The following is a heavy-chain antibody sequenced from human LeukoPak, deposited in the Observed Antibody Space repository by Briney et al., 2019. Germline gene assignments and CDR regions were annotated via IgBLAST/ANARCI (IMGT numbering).Heavy chain of an antibody. Sequence: GGSLRLSCAASGFTFSNSWMSWVRQAPGKGLEWVATIKPDGSAQYYVDSVKGRFTISRDNAKNTLYLQMNSLRAEDTAVYYCAREATVVRGNTIDPWGQGTLVTVSS. CDR2: IKPDGSAQ. J-gene: IGHJ5*02. V-gene: IGHV3-7*01. CDR3: AREATVVRGNTIDP. CDR1: GFTFSNSW. D-gene: IGHD3-10*01.